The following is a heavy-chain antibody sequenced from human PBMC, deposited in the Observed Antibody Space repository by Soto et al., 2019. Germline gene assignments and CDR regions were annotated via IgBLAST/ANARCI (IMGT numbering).Heavy chain of an antibody. CDR3: ARVRGGYYFDY. D-gene: IGHD3-10*01. Sequence: ASVKVSCKASGYTFTSYYMHWVRQAPGQGLEWMGIINPSGGSTSYAQKFQGRVTMTRATSTSTVYMELSSLRSEDTAVYYCARVRGGYYFDYWGQGTLVTASS. V-gene: IGHV1-46*03. CDR1: GYTFTSYY. CDR2: INPSGGST. J-gene: IGHJ4*02.